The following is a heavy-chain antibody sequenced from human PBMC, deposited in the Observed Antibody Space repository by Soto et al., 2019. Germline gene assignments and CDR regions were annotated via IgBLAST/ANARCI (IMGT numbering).Heavy chain of an antibody. D-gene: IGHD1-26*01. J-gene: IGHJ4*02. Sequence: QLQESGPGLVKPSETLSLTCTVSGVFISSGSYFWGWIRQPPGKGLEWIGSAHSSGGTYYNPSLKSRLRISGDKSKNNFSLRLNSVTAADTAVYYCAKLKVGATRDTDVDSWRQGKLVTVSS. CDR1: GVFISSGSYF. CDR2: AHSSGGT. CDR3: AKLKVGATRDTDVDS. V-gene: IGHV4-39*02.